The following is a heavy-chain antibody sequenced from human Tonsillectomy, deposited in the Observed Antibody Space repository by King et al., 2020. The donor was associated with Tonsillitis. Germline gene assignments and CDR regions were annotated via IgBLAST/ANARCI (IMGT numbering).Heavy chain of an antibody. CDR3: ARGGRGNPHYGYYYYMDV. Sequence: EVQLVESGGGLVQPGGSLRLSCAASGFTFSNYEMNWVRQAPGKGLNWVSYISTTGSTIYYADSVKGRFTISRDNAKNSLSLQMNSLRAEDTAVYYCARGGRGNPHYGYYYYMDVWGKGTTVTVSS. J-gene: IGHJ6*03. D-gene: IGHD4-17*01. V-gene: IGHV3-48*03. CDR1: GFTFSNYE. CDR2: ISTTGSTI.